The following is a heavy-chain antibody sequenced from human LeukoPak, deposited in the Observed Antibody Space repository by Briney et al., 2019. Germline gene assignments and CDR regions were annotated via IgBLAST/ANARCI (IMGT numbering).Heavy chain of an antibody. CDR1: GGSLTDYY. CDR3: ARHIGRSVAVD. Sequence: SETLSLTCAVYGGSLTDYYWNWIRQPLGKGLEWIGEIHHNGSTNCNPSLKSRVIMSLDTSKNQFSLNLNSVTAADTAVYYCARHIGRSVAVDWGQGTLVTVSS. CDR2: IHHNGST. V-gene: IGHV4-34*01. J-gene: IGHJ4*02. D-gene: IGHD6-19*01.